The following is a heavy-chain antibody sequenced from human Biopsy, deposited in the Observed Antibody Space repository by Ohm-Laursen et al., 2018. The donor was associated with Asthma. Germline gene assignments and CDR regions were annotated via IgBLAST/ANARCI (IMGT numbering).Heavy chain of an antibody. CDR2: IKHDGSEK. Sequence: SLRLSCSAPGFTVSSNGMSWVRQPPGKGLEWVANIKHDGSEKNHVDSLKGRFTISRDNAKNSLYLQMNSLRAEDTAVYYCARTFHFWSLYHAEHYQLWGQGTLVTASS. D-gene: IGHD3-3*02. CDR3: ARTFHFWSLYHAEHYQL. V-gene: IGHV3-7*01. J-gene: IGHJ1*01. CDR1: GFTVSSNG.